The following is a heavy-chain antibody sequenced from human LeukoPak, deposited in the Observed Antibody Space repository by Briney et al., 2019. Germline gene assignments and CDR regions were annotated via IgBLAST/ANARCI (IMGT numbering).Heavy chain of an antibody. CDR2: VVQDGSDK. Sequence: GGSLRLSCAASGFTFSGYWMSWVRQAPGKGLEWVANVVQDGSDKYYVDSVKGRFTISRDNAKNSLYLQMNSLRAEDTAVYYCARNNYYARDYWGQGTLVTVSS. V-gene: IGHV3-7*01. D-gene: IGHD1-26*01. J-gene: IGHJ4*02. CDR3: ARNNYYARDY. CDR1: GFTFSGYW.